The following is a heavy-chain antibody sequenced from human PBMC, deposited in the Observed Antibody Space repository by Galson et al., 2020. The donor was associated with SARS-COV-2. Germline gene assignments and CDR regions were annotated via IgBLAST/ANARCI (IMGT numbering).Heavy chain of an antibody. V-gene: IGHV4-34*01. J-gene: IGHJ6*02. CDR3: ARGPLVVVAATQTYYYYYGMDV. D-gene: IGHD2-15*01. Sequence: SQTLSLTCAVYGGSFSGYYWSWIRQPPGKGLEWIGEINHSGSTNYNPSLKSRVTISVDTSKNQFSLKLSSVTAADTAVYYCARGPLVVVAATQTYYYYYGMDVWGQGTTVTVSS. CDR2: INHSGST. CDR1: GGSFSGYY.